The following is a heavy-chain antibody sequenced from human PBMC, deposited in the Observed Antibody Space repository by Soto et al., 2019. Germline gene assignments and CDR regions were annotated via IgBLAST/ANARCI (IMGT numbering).Heavy chain of an antibody. V-gene: IGHV1-8*01. CDR3: ARLTDSGMGV. D-gene: IGHD3-22*01. CDR1: GYTSPSYD. CDR2: MDPNSGNT. Sequence: GASVKVSCKASGYTSPSYDINWVRQATGQGLEWMGWMDPNSGNTGYAQKFQGRVTMTRNTSISTAYMELSSLRSEDTAVYYCARLTDSGMGVWGQGTTVTVSS. J-gene: IGHJ6*02.